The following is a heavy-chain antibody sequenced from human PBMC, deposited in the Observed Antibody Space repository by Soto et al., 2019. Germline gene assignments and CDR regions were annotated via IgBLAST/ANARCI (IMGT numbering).Heavy chain of an antibody. CDR1: GGSISSSNW. Sequence: ASETLSLTCAVSGGSISSSNWWSWVRQPPGKGLEWIGEIYHSGSANYNPSLKSRVTISVDKSKNQFSLKLSSVTAADTAVYYCARDHNDFWSGYLYGMDVWGQGTTVTVSS. V-gene: IGHV4-4*02. D-gene: IGHD3-3*01. CDR2: IYHSGSA. CDR3: ARDHNDFWSGYLYGMDV. J-gene: IGHJ6*02.